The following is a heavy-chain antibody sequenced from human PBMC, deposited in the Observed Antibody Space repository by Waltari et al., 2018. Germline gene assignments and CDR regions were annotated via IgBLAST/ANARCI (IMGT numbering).Heavy chain of an antibody. CDR1: GASLPTSY. CDR2: IHDSGDT. J-gene: IGHJ6*02. CDR3: ARVHGSESPLSWGTDV. V-gene: IGHV4-59*01. Sequence: QVQLQESGPGLMKPSETLSLSCTVPGASLPTSYWRWTRQPPGKGLEYIGYIHDSGDTTYSPSLRSRVSMSMDTSKNQFSLKVSSVTAADSAVYYCARVHGSESPLSWGTDVWGQGTAVTVSS.